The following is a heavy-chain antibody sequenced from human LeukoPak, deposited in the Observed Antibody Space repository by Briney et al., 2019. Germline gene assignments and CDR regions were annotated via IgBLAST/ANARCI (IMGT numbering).Heavy chain of an antibody. CDR2: ISSSSSYI. Sequence: PGGSLRLSCAASGFTFSSYSMNWVRQAPGKGLEWVSSISSSSSYIYYADSVKGRFTISRDNAKNSLYLQMNSLRAEDTAVYYCGAARPLRRLIDYWGQGTLVTVSS. CDR1: GFTFSSYS. V-gene: IGHV3-21*01. CDR3: GAARPLRRLIDY. D-gene: IGHD6-6*01. J-gene: IGHJ4*02.